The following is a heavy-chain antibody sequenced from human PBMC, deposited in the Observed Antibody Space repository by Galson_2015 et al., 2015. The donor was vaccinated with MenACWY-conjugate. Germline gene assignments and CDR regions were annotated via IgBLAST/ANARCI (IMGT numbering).Heavy chain of an antibody. J-gene: IGHJ4*02. V-gene: IGHV3-30*03. CDR1: GFTFSNHG. CDR3: AWTDRGSSLHFDY. Sequence: SLRLSCAASGFTFSNHGMHWVRQAPGEGLEWVAVISFDGSTKYYADSVKGRFTISRDDSKNSLYLQMNSLRAEDTAVYFCAWTDRGSSLHFDYWGQGTMVTVSS. D-gene: IGHD3-10*01. CDR2: ISFDGSTK.